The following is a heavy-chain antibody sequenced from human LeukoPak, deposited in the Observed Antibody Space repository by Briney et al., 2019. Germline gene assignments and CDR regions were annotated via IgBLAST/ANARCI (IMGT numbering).Heavy chain of an antibody. J-gene: IGHJ5*02. V-gene: IGHV1-18*01. CDR2: ISAYNGNT. CDR1: SYTFTNYA. CDR3: ARGLEWLTRRHTWFDP. D-gene: IGHD3-3*01. Sequence: ASVKVSCKASSYTFTNYAFTWVRQAPGQGLEWMGWISAYNGNTNYAQKLQGRVTMTTDTSTSTAYMELRSLRSDDTAVYYCARGLEWLTRRHTWFDPWGQGTLVTVSS.